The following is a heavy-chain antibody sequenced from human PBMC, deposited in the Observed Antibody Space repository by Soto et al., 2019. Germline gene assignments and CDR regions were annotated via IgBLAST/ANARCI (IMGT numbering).Heavy chain of an antibody. J-gene: IGHJ6*02. CDR1: GDSVSSNSAA. CDR2: TYYRSKWYN. Sequence: QTLSLTCALSGDSVSSNSAAWNWIRQSPSRGLEWLGRTYYRSKWYNDYAVSVKSRITINPDTSKNQFSLQLNSVTPEDTAVYYCAREGVDIVVVPAANFPYMDVWGQGTTVTVSS. CDR3: AREGVDIVVVPAANFPYMDV. V-gene: IGHV6-1*01. D-gene: IGHD2-2*03.